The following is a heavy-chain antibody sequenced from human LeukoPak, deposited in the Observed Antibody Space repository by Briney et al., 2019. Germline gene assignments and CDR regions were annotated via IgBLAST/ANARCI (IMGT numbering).Heavy chain of an antibody. CDR1: GFTFSSYW. D-gene: IGHD1-26*01. J-gene: IGHJ6*02. Sequence: GGSLRLSCAASGFTFSSYWMHWVRQAPGKGLEWVSVIYSGGSTYYADSVKGRFTISRDNSKNTLYLQMNSLRAEDTAVYYCARDLSYGYYGMDVWGQGTTVTVSS. CDR3: ARDLSYGYYGMDV. V-gene: IGHV3-66*01. CDR2: IYSGGST.